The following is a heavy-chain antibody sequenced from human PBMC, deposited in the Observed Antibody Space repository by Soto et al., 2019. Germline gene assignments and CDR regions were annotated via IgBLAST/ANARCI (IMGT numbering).Heavy chain of an antibody. Sequence: QSGGSLRLSCAASGFTFSSYEMNWVRQAPGKGLEWVSYISSSGSTIYYADSVKGRFTISRDNAKNSLYLQMNSLRAEDTAVYYCARPSREQWLVPLDYWGQGTLVTVSS. V-gene: IGHV3-48*03. CDR1: GFTFSSYE. CDR2: ISSSGSTI. D-gene: IGHD6-19*01. CDR3: ARPSREQWLVPLDY. J-gene: IGHJ4*02.